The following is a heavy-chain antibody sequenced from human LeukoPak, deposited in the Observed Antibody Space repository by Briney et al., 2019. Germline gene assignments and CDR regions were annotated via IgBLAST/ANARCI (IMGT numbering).Heavy chain of an antibody. CDR2: IIPIFGTA. J-gene: IGHJ5*02. CDR1: GGTFSSYA. V-gene: IGHV1-69*13. CDR3: ASGGVVVPAAIGNWFDP. D-gene: IGHD2-2*02. Sequence: ASVKASCKASGGTFSSYAISWVRQAPGQGLEWMGGIIPIFGTANYAQKFQGRVTITADESTSTAYMELSSLRSEDTAVYYCASGGVVVPAAIGNWFDPWGQGTLVTVSS.